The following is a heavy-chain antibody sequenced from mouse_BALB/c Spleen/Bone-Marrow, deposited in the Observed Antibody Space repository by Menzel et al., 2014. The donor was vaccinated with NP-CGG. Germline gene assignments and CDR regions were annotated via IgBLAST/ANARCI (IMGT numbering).Heavy chain of an antibody. CDR3: ARRVYYDYYAMDY. CDR2: IDPYSGGS. D-gene: IGHD1-1*01. CDR1: GYTFTNYN. Sequence: EVKLMESGPELVKPGASVKVSCKASGYTFTNYNMYWVKQSHGKSLEWIGYIDPYSGGSRYNQNFKGKATLTVDKSSSTAYMHLNSLTSEDSAVYYRARRVYYDYYAMDYWGQGTSVTVSS. V-gene: IGHV1S135*01. J-gene: IGHJ4*01.